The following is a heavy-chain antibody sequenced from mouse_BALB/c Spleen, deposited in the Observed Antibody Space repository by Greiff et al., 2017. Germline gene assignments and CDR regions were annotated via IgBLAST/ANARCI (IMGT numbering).Heavy chain of an antibody. CDR2: ISSGGSYT. D-gene: IGHD6-1*01. V-gene: IGHV5-6*01. Sequence: EVQVVESGGDLVKPGGSLKLSCAASGFTFSSYGMSWVRQTPDKRLEWVATISSGGSYTYYPDSVKGRFTISRDNAKNTLYLQMSSLKSEDTAMYYCARHAQPYFDYWGQGTTLTVAS. CDR1: GFTFSSYG. J-gene: IGHJ2*01. CDR3: ARHAQPYFDY.